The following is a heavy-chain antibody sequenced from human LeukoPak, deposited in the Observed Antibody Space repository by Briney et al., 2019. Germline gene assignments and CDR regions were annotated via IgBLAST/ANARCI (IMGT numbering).Heavy chain of an antibody. J-gene: IGHJ4*02. D-gene: IGHD6-19*01. Sequence: ASVKVSCKVSGYTLTELSMHWARQAPGKGLEWMGGFDPEDGETIYAQKFQGRVTMTEDTSTDTAYMELSSLRSEDTAVYYCATLAVAGKTDDFDYWGQGTLVTVSS. V-gene: IGHV1-24*01. CDR3: ATLAVAGKTDDFDY. CDR1: GYTLTELS. CDR2: FDPEDGET.